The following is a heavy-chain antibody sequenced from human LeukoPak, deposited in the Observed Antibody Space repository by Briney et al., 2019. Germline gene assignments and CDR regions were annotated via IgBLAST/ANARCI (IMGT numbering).Heavy chain of an antibody. Sequence: NASETLSLTCTVSGGSISSGSYYWSWIRQPAGKGLEWIGRIYTSGSTNYNPSLKSRDTISVDTSKNQFSLKLSSVTAADTAVYYCARAVDYYDSSGYYSHWGQGTLATVSS. J-gene: IGHJ4*02. V-gene: IGHV4-61*02. CDR1: GGSISSGSYY. CDR3: ARAVDYYDSSGYYSH. CDR2: IYTSGST. D-gene: IGHD3-22*01.